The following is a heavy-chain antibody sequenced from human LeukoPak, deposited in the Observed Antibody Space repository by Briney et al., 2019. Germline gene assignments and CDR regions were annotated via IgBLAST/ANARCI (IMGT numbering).Heavy chain of an antibody. CDR1: GGSFSGYY. V-gene: IGHV4-34*01. CDR2: INHSGST. CDR3: ARGWRSPYFDY. J-gene: IGHJ4*02. Sequence: SETLSLTCAVYGGSFSGYYWSWIRQPPGKGLEWIGEINHSGSTNYNPSLKSRVTISVDTSKNQFSLKLSSATAADTAVYYCARGWRSPYFDYWGQGTLVTVSS.